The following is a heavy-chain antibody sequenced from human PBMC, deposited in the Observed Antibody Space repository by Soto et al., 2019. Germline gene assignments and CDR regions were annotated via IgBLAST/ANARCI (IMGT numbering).Heavy chain of an antibody. J-gene: IGHJ4*02. D-gene: IGHD5-12*01. Sequence: EVQLVESGGGLVKPGGSLRLSCAASGFTFSNAWMTWVRQAPGKGLEWVGRVKSKTDGGTIDYAAPVKDRFTISRDDSKNALYLQMNSLQTADTAVYYCIGTYSGSSMRFDYWGQGTLVTVSS. CDR2: VKSKTDGGTI. CDR3: IGTYSGSSMRFDY. CDR1: GFTFSNAW. V-gene: IGHV3-15*01.